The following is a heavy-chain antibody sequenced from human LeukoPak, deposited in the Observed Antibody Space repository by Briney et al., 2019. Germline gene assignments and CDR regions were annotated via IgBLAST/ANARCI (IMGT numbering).Heavy chain of an antibody. Sequence: PSETLSLTCAVYGGSFSSYYWSWIRQPPGKGLEWIGDISHSGTTNYNPSLKSRVTILVDTSKNQFSLKLTSVTAADTAVFYCARVENASGTGGMDVWGQGTTVTVSS. J-gene: IGHJ6*02. CDR1: GGSFSSYY. D-gene: IGHD6-13*01. CDR2: ISHSGTT. CDR3: ARVENASGTGGMDV. V-gene: IGHV4-34*01.